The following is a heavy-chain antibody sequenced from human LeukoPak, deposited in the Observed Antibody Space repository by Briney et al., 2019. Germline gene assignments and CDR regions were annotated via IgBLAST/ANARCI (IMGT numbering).Heavy chain of an antibody. Sequence: GRPLRLSCAASGFTFSNYAMYWVRQAPGKGLEWVAVISYDGSNKYYANSVKGRFTISRDNSKNTLYLQMNSLRTEDTAVYYCARDDYWGQGTLVTVSS. V-gene: IGHV3-30-3*01. CDR1: GFTFSNYA. CDR2: ISYDGSNK. CDR3: ARDDY. J-gene: IGHJ4*02.